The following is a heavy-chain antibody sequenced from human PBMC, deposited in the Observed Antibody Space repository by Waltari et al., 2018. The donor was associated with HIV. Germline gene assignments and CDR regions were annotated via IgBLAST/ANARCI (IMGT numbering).Heavy chain of an antibody. J-gene: IGHJ4*02. CDR1: GFTFSNYW. D-gene: IGHD3-3*01. CDR2: IEPDGNEK. CDR3: ARFAALLSGVAQAGY. Sequence: EVQLVESGGGLVQPGGSLRLSCAVSGFTFSNYWMTWVRQAPGKGLEWVGNIEPDGNEKYYVDSVKGRFTISRDNAKRSLNLQMNSLRVEDTAIYYCARFAALLSGVAQAGYWGQGTLVIVSS. V-gene: IGHV3-7*01.